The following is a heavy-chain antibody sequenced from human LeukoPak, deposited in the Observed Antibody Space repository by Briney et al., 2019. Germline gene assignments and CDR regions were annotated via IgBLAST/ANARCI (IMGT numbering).Heavy chain of an antibody. Sequence: GRSLRLSCAASGFTFSSYSMNWVRQAPGKGLEWVSYISSSSSTIYYADSVKGRFTISRDNAKNSLYLQMNSLRAEDTAVYYCASLSGSSDYWGQGTLFSVSS. J-gene: IGHJ4*02. D-gene: IGHD1-26*01. V-gene: IGHV3-48*01. CDR1: GFTFSSYS. CDR3: ASLSGSSDY. CDR2: ISSSSSTI.